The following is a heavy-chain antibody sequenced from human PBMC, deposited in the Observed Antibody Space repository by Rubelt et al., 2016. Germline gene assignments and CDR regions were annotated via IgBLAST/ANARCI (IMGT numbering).Heavy chain of an antibody. D-gene: IGHD1/OR15-1a*01. V-gene: IGHV4-4*02. CDR3: AHEQTDGGFDS. J-gene: IGHJ4*02. CDR1: NGSISNSGW. CDR2: IYHSGMT. Sequence: VHLQESGPGLVKPSGTFSLTCAVSNGSISNSGWWSWVRQPPGKGLEWIGEIYHSGMTNYKASLEYRVIMSKDKAKNQLALKFNSVTAADTAVYYCAHEQTDGGFDSWGQGTLVTVSS.